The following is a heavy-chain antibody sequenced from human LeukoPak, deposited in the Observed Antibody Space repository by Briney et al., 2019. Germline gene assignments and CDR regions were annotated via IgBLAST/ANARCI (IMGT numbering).Heavy chain of an antibody. CDR2: IKQDASEK. J-gene: IGHJ3*02. CDR1: GITLSIYW. Sequence: GGSLRLSCAGSGITLSIYWMSGVRQAPGKGLEWVANIKQDASEKYFVDSLRGRFTISRDNAKNSLFLQMNSLRAEDTAVYYCVRDQGAFDMWGHGTMVTVSS. CDR3: VRDQGAFDM. V-gene: IGHV3-7*05.